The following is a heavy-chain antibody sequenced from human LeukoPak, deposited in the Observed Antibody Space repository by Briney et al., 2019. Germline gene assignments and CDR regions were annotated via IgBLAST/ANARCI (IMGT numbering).Heavy chain of an antibody. V-gene: IGHV4-59*01. Sequence: SETLSLTCTVSGGSISSYYWSWIRQPPGKGLEWIGYIYYSGSTNYNPSLKSRVTISVDTSKNQFSLKLSSVTAADTAVYYCARDETAVADSRYMDVWGKGTTVTVSS. CDR1: GGSISSYY. CDR2: IYYSGST. J-gene: IGHJ6*03. D-gene: IGHD6-19*01. CDR3: ARDETAVADSRYMDV.